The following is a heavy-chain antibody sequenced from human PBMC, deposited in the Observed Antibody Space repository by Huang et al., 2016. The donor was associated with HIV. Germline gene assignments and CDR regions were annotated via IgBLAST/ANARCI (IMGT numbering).Heavy chain of an antibody. CDR2: ISNKNGYT. Sequence: QVQLVQSGAEVRKPGASVKVSCKASGYTFSKFGIAWVRQAPGHGLEWMGWISNKNGYTTYAQKFQDRVTMTTDTSTTTAYLELRSLTSDDTALYFCSRRYSGSSDYWGQGTLVTVSS. CDR3: SRRYSGSSDY. CDR1: GYTFSKFG. V-gene: IGHV1-18*04. D-gene: IGHD5-12*01. J-gene: IGHJ4*02.